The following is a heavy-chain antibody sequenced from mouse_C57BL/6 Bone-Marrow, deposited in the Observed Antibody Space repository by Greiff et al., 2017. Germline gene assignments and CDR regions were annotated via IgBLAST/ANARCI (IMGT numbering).Heavy chain of an antibody. V-gene: IGHV5-4*01. Sequence: EVQLVESGGGLVKPGGSLKLSCAASGFTFSSYAMSWVRQTPEKRLEWVATISDGGSYTYYPDNVKGRFTISRDNAKNNLYLQMRHLKSEDTAMYYCAREGLYYYGSSPWFAYWGQGTLVTVSA. CDR1: GFTFSSYA. CDR3: AREGLYYYGSSPWFAY. D-gene: IGHD1-1*01. J-gene: IGHJ3*01. CDR2: ISDGGSYT.